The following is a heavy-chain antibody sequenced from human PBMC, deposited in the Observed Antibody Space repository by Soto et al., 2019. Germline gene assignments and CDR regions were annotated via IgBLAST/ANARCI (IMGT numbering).Heavy chain of an antibody. V-gene: IGHV1-69*13. CDR3: ARFLAYYYDSSGYYADAFDI. Sequence: SVKVSCKASGGTFSSYAISWVRQAPGQGLEWMGGIIPIFGTANYAQKFQGRVTITADESTSTAYMELSSLRSEDTAVYYCARFLAYYYDSSGYYADAFDIWGQGTMVTVSS. D-gene: IGHD3-22*01. CDR2: IIPIFGTA. CDR1: GGTFSSYA. J-gene: IGHJ3*02.